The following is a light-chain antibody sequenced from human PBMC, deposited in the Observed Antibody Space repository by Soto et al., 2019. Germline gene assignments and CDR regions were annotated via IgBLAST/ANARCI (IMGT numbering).Light chain of an antibody. J-gene: IGKJ4*01. CDR1: QSAYSSY. V-gene: IGKV3-20*01. CDR3: QQYGTSLFT. CDR2: GAS. Sequence: ELVLTQSPGTLSLSPGDRATLSCRSSQSAYSSYLSWYQQKPGQAPRLLIYGASNRATGIPDRFSGSGFGTDFTLTISGLEPEDFAVYYCQQYGTSLFTFGGGTRVEIK.